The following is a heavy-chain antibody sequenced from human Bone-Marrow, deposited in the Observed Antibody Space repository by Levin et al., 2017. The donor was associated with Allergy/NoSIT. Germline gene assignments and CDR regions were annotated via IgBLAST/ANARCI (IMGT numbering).Heavy chain of an antibody. J-gene: IGHJ4*02. CDR1: GDSLTSHY. V-gene: IGHV4-59*11. D-gene: IGHD6-13*01. CDR3: AKVDSSSWNPPEYYFDC. CDR2: IYYGGRT. Sequence: PSETLSLTCTVSGDSLTSHYWSWIRQSPGKGLEWIGFIYYGGRTNYNPSLKSRVRISVDTSKNQFSLRLATVSAADTAVYYCAKVDSSSWNPPEYYFDCWGQGALVAVSS.